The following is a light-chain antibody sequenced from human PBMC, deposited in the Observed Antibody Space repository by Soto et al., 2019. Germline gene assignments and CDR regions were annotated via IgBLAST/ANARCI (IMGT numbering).Light chain of an antibody. J-gene: IGKJ5*01. Sequence: EIVLTQSPGTLSLSPWEIATLSCWASQSVSNNYLAWYQQKPGQAPRLLIYGASSRATGIPDRFSGSGSGTDFTLTISRLEPEDFAVYYCQQYGSSPPITFGQGTRLEIK. V-gene: IGKV3-20*01. CDR2: GAS. CDR3: QQYGSSPPIT. CDR1: QSVSNNY.